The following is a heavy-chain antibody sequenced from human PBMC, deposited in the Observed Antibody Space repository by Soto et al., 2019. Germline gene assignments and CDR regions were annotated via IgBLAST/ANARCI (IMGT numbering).Heavy chain of an antibody. CDR2: ISGSGSTI. Sequence: QVQLVESGGGLVKPGGSLRLSCAASGFAFSDYYMSWIRQAPGKGLEWVSYISGSGSTIYYADSVKGRFTISRDNAKNSLYLQMNSLRAEDTAVYYCARWPWIQLWFPWFDPWGQGTLVTVSS. D-gene: IGHD5-18*01. CDR3: ARWPWIQLWFPWFDP. V-gene: IGHV3-11*01. CDR1: GFAFSDYY. J-gene: IGHJ5*02.